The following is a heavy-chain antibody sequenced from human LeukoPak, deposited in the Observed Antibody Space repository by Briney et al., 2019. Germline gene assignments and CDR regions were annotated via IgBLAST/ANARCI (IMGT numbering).Heavy chain of an antibody. CDR2: IIGSGGST. J-gene: IGHJ6*03. Sequence: GGSLRLSCAAPGFTFSNYAMSWVRQAPGKGLEWVSAIIGSGGSTFYADSVKGRFTISRDNSKNTLYLQMSSLRAEDTAVYYCAKNYYDFWSGYYTGPRYYYMDVWGKGTTVTVSS. V-gene: IGHV3-23*01. CDR1: GFTFSNYA. CDR3: AKNYYDFWSGYYTGPRYYYMDV. D-gene: IGHD3-3*01.